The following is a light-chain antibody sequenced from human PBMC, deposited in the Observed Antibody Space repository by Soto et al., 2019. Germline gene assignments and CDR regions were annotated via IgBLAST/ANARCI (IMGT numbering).Light chain of an antibody. CDR2: EVN. J-gene: IGLJ1*01. CDR3: SSYAGDEIAYV. V-gene: IGLV2-8*01. Sequence: QSVLTQPPSASGSPGQSVTITCTGTSSDIGDYKAVSWYQQYPGKAPKLIIYEVNKRPSGVPHRFSGAKFGNTASLTVSGLRADDEADYYCSSYAGDEIAYVFGTGTKLTVL. CDR1: SSDIGDYKA.